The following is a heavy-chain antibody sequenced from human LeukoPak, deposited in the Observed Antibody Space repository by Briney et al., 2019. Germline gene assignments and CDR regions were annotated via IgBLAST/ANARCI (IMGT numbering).Heavy chain of an antibody. J-gene: IGHJ6*03. CDR1: GFAFNNYA. CDR3: AKEGEPSAYYYYYMDV. Sequence: GGSLRLSCAASGFAFNNYAMSWVRQAPGKGLEWVSAISGSGGSTYYADSVKGRFTISRDNSKNTLYLQMNSLRTEDTAVYYCAKEGEPSAYYYYYMDVWGKGTTVTVSS. V-gene: IGHV3-23*01. D-gene: IGHD1-14*01. CDR2: ISGSGGST.